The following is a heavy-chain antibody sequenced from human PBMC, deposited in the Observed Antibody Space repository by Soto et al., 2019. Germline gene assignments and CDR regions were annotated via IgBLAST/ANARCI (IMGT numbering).Heavy chain of an antibody. J-gene: IGHJ4*02. CDR1: GLNFNGYT. V-gene: IGHV3-23*01. Sequence: SLRLSCATSGLNFNGYTMSWVRQAPGQGLEWVSGIAETGSSTYYADSVKGRFTISRDNSENTLYLQMNNLRAEDTAIYYCAKPVYGSGSPGYWGQGTLVTVSS. CDR3: AKPVYGSGSPGY. CDR2: IAETGSST. D-gene: IGHD3-10*01.